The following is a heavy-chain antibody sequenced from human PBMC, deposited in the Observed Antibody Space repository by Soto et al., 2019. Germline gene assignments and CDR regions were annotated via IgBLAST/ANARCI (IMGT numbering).Heavy chain of an antibody. D-gene: IGHD1-26*01. CDR2: ISSSSSYI. Sequence: EVQLVESGGGLVKPGGSLRLSCAASGFTFSPYTMHWVRQAPGKGLEWVSSISSSSSYIYYAYSVRGRFTISRDNAQNSLFLQMNSLRAEDTAVYYCARVMGATTFDSWGQGTLVTVSS. J-gene: IGHJ4*02. CDR1: GFTFSPYT. CDR3: ARVMGATTFDS. V-gene: IGHV3-21*01.